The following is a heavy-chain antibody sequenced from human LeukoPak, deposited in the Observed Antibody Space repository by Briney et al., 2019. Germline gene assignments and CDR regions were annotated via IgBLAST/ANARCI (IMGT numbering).Heavy chain of an antibody. CDR3: ATQATSGWHFS. Sequence: GASVKVSCKASGYTFIGYYMHWVRQAPGQGPEWMGWINPNSGGTNYAQKFQGRVTMTRDTSLSTVYMELSRLRSDDTAVYYCATQATSGWHFSWGQGTLVTVSS. CDR1: GYTFIGYY. D-gene: IGHD6-19*01. J-gene: IGHJ5*02. CDR2: INPNSGGT. V-gene: IGHV1-2*02.